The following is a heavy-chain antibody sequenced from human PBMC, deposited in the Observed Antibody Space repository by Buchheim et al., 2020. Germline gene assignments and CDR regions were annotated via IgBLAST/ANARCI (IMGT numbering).Heavy chain of an antibody. J-gene: IGHJ4*02. V-gene: IGHV4-59*01. CDR3: ARARYSGYDSNFDY. Sequence: QVQLQESGPGLVKPSETLSLTCTVSGGSISSYYWSWIRQPPGKGPEWIGYIYYSGSTNYNPSLKSRVTISVDTSKNQFSLKLSSVTAADTAVYYCARARYSGYDSNFDYWGQGTL. D-gene: IGHD5-12*01. CDR2: IYYSGST. CDR1: GGSISSYY.